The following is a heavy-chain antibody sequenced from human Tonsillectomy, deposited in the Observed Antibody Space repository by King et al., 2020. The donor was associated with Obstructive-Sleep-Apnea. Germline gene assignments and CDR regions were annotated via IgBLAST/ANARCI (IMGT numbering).Heavy chain of an antibody. Sequence: VQLVESGGVLVQPGGSLRLSCVASGFTFSTYRMNWVRQAPGKGLEWVSYISGSGSPISYADSVKGRFTVSRDNAKNSLYLQMNSLRAEDTAVYYCARDLNWAFDYWGQGTLVTVSS. J-gene: IGHJ4*02. V-gene: IGHV3-48*04. CDR2: ISGSGSPI. CDR3: ARDLNWAFDY. D-gene: IGHD7-27*01. CDR1: GFTFSTYR.